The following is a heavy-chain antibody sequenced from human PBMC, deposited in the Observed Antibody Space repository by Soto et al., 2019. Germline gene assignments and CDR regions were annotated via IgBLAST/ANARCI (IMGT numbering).Heavy chain of an antibody. J-gene: IGHJ5*02. CDR1: GGSISSGGYY. D-gene: IGHD1-26*01. CDR3: ARRYYSNWFDP. CDR2: IYYSGST. V-gene: IGHV4-31*02. Sequence: LCGGSISSGGYYWSWIRQHPGKGLEWIGYIYYSGSTYYNPSLKSRVTISVDTSKNQFSLKLSSVTAADTAVYYCARRYYSNWFDPWGQGTLVTVSS.